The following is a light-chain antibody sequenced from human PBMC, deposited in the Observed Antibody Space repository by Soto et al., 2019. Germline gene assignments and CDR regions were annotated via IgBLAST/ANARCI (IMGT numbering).Light chain of an antibody. J-gene: IGKJ4*01. CDR3: QKYNSAPLT. V-gene: IGKV1-27*01. Sequence: DIQMTQSPSSLSASLGDSVTITCRASQGISNYLAWYQQKTGKVPKLLIYAESTLQSGVPYRLSGSGSGTDLTLTISRLQPEDVATYYCQKYNSAPLTCGGGTKVDIK. CDR1: QGISNY. CDR2: AES.